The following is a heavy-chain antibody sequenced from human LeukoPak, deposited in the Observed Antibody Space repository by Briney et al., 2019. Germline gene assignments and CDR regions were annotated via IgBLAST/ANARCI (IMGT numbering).Heavy chain of an antibody. V-gene: IGHV3-53*01. CDR2: IYSGGST. J-gene: IGHJ4*02. Sequence: GGSLRLSCAASGFTVSSNYMSWVRQAPGKGLEWVSVIYSGGSTYYADSVKGRFTISRDNSKNTLYLQMNSLRAEDTAVYYCARDRGYCSSTSCYYFDYWGQGTLVTVSS. CDR1: GFTVSSNY. D-gene: IGHD2-2*01. CDR3: ARDRGYCSSTSCYYFDY.